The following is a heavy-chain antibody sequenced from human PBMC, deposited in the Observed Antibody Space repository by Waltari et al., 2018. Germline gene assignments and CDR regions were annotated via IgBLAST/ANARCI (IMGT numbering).Heavy chain of an antibody. CDR1: GFNFDDYA. Sequence: EVQLVESGGVVVQPGGSLRLSCAASGFNFDDYAMHWVRHPPGKGLEWVSLITWNSETTYYADSVKGRFSASRDNNRNSLYRQMTSLRPEDTALYYCAKAPSPSGWAIDYWGRGTRVTVSS. J-gene: IGHJ4*02. CDR2: ITWNSETT. CDR3: AKAPSPSGWAIDY. D-gene: IGHD6-19*01. V-gene: IGHV3-43D*04.